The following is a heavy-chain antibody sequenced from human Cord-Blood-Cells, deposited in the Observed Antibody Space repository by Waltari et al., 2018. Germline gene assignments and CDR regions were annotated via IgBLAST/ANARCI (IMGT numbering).Heavy chain of an antibody. V-gene: IGHV1-3*01. CDR2: INAGSGNT. J-gene: IGHJ4*02. CDR3: ATESLDY. CDR1: GYTFTSYP. Sequence: QVQLVQSGAEVKKPGASVKVSCKASGYTFTSYPMHWVRQAPGQRLEWMGWINAGSGNTKYSQKFPGRVTITRDTSASTAYMELSSLRSEDTAVYYCATESLDYWGQGTLVTVSS.